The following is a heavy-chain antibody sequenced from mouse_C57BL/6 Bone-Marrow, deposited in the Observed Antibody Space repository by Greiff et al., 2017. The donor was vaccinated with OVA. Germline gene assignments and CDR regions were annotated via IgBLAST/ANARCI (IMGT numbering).Heavy chain of an antibody. J-gene: IGHJ2*01. Sequence: EVKLMESGGGLVQPGGSLKLSCAASGFTFSDYYMYWVRQTPETRLEWVAYISNGGGSTYYPDTVKGRFTISRDNAKNTLYLQMSRLKSEDTAMYYCARHARLSYFDDWGQGTTLTVSS. V-gene: IGHV5-12*01. CDR2: ISNGGGST. CDR1: GFTFSDYY. CDR3: ARHARLSYFDD.